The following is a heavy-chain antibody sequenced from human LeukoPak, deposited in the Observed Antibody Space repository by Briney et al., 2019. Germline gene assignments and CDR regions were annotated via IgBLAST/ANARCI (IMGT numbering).Heavy chain of an antibody. J-gene: IGHJ3*01. Sequence: PGGSLRLSCAASGFTFSTYSMNWVRQALGKGLEWISYIRSSGSALYYADSVKGRFTVSRDNAKNSLYLQMNSLRAEDTAVYFCARNQYYDTSGDAFDLWGLGTRVTVSS. CDR1: GFTFSTYS. V-gene: IGHV3-48*04. CDR2: IRSSGSAL. CDR3: ARNQYYDTSGDAFDL. D-gene: IGHD3-22*01.